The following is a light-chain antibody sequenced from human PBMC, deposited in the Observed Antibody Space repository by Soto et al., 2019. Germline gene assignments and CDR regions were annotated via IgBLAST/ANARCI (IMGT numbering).Light chain of an antibody. Sequence: DIQMTQSPSSVSASVGDGVSIICRASQGINIWLAWYQQKPGKAPKLLISGASSLESGVPSRFSGSGSGTDFTLTINSLQPEDFATYYCQQANTFPVTFGQGTRLEIK. V-gene: IGKV1D-12*01. J-gene: IGKJ5*01. CDR3: QQANTFPVT. CDR1: QGINIW. CDR2: GAS.